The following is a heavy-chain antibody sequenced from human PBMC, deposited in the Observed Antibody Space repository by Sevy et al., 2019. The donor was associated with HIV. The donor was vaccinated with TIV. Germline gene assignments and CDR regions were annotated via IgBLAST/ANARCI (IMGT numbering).Heavy chain of an antibody. Sequence: GGSLRLSCSASGFTLSSYGMHWVRQAPGKGLEYVSAISSDGGSTYYAVSVKGRFTISRDNSKNTLYLQMSSLRAEDTAVYYCVKSLPTVTRFDYWGQGTLVIVSS. CDR1: GFTLSSYG. V-gene: IGHV3-64D*06. J-gene: IGHJ4*02. CDR3: VKSLPTVTRFDY. D-gene: IGHD4-17*01. CDR2: ISSDGGST.